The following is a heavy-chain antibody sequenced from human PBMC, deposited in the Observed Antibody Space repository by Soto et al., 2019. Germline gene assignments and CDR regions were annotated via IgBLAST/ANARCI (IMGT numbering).Heavy chain of an antibody. CDR2: ISYDGSNK. Sequence: HPGGSLRLSCAASGFTFSSYAMHWVRQAPGKGLEWVAVISYDGSNKYYADSVKGRFTISRDNSKNTLYLQMNSLRAEDTAVYYCARDREQTGHDIVVVIAATCWFDPWGQGTLVTVSS. CDR1: GFTFSSYA. D-gene: IGHD2-15*01. J-gene: IGHJ5*02. V-gene: IGHV3-30-3*01. CDR3: ARDREQTGHDIVVVIAATCWFDP.